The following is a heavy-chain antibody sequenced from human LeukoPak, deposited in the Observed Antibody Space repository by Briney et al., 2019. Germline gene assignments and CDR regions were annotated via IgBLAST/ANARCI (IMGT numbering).Heavy chain of an antibody. Sequence: GGSLRLSCAASGFTFRSYGMHWVRQAPGKGLEWVAFIRYDGSDKFHADSVNGRFTISRDNSQNTLYLQMNSLRAEDTAVYYYASFGAAAWAHFDYWGQGTLVTVSP. J-gene: IGHJ4*02. CDR1: GFTFRSYG. CDR3: ASFGAAAWAHFDY. D-gene: IGHD2-2*01. V-gene: IGHV3-30*02. CDR2: IRYDGSDK.